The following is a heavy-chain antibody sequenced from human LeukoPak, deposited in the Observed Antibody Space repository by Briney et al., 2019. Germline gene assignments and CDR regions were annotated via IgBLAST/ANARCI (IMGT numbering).Heavy chain of an antibody. CDR2: IFYSGKT. D-gene: IGHD2-2*03. CDR1: NGSMTSDSYY. J-gene: IGHJ5*02. V-gene: IGHV4-39*02. CDR3: ARLWIVATWFDA. Sequence: PSETLSLTCSVSNGSMTSDSYYWAWVRQPPGKGLEWIGSIFYSGKTYYSASLKSRVTVSLDTSKKNFSLRLSSVTAADTAVYYCARLWIVATWFDAWGQGALVTVSS.